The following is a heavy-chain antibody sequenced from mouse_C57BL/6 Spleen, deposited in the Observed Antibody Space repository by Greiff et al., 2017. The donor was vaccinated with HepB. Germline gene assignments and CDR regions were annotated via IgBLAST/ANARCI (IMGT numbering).Heavy chain of an antibody. D-gene: IGHD3-1*01. V-gene: IGHV2-9-1*01. CDR1: GFSLTSYA. CDR3: ARNRHLYYYAMDY. Sequence: QVQLKQSGPGLVAPSQSLSITCTVSGFSLTSYAISWVRQPPGKGLEWLGVIWTGGGTNYNSALKSRLSISKDNAKSQVFLKMNSLQTDDTARYYCARNRHLYYYAMDYWGQGTSVTVSS. J-gene: IGHJ4*01. CDR2: IWTGGGT.